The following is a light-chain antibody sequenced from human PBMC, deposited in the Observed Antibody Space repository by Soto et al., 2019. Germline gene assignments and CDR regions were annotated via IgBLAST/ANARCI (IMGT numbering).Light chain of an antibody. V-gene: IGLV1-44*01. J-gene: IGLJ1*01. Sequence: QSVLTQPPSASGTPGQRVTISGCGSSPNTGRNTVTWYQQLPGPPPKPLIYSNTHRPSGVPDRFSGSKSGTSASLAISGLQSEDDADYYCAAWDDSLNGQVFGTGTKLTVL. CDR1: SPNTGRNT. CDR2: SNT. CDR3: AAWDDSLNGQV.